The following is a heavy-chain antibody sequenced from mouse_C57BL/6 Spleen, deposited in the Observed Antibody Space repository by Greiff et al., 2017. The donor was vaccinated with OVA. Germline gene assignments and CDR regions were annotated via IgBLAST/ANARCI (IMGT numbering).Heavy chain of an antibody. J-gene: IGHJ2*01. CDR2: INPSSGYT. CDR3: ARNWDWDY. Sequence: VQLQESGAELVKPGASVKLSCKASGYTFTSYWMHWVKQRPGQGLEWIGYINPSSGYTKYNQKFKDKATVTADKSSSTAYMQLSSLTYEDSAVYYCARNWDWDYWGQGTTLTVSS. D-gene: IGHD4-1*01. V-gene: IGHV1-7*01. CDR1: GYTFTSYW.